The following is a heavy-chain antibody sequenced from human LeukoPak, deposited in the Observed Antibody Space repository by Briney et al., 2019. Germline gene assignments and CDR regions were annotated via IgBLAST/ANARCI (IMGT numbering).Heavy chain of an antibody. CDR2: VSPNSGKT. V-gene: IGHV1-8*02. CDR1: XXTFTTYD. D-gene: IGHD1-7*01. Sequence: SXXASXXTFTTYDMHWVRQASGQGLEWMGWVSPNSGKTAYAQKFQGRVTMTRDTSISTGYMELSSLRSEDTAVYYCVRGYFNWNYAGVGEYYYMDVWGKGTTVTVSS. CDR3: VRGYFNWNYAGVGEYYYMDV. J-gene: IGHJ6*03.